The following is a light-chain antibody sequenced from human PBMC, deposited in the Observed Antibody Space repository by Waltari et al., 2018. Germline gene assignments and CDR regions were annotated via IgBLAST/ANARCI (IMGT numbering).Light chain of an antibody. CDR1: QSVFYSPYNQNC. V-gene: IGKV4-1*01. CDR2: WAS. Sequence: DIVMTQSPDSLAVSLGERATIKCKSSQSVFYSPYNQNCLAWYQQKPGQPPELLFYWASTRESGVPDRFSGSGSGTDFTLTISSLQAEDVAFYYCQQYYSSPWTFGQGTKVEVQ. CDR3: QQYYSSPWT. J-gene: IGKJ1*01.